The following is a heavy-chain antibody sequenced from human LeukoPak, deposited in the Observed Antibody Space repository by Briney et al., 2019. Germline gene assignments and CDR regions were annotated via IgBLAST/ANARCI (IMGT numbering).Heavy chain of an antibody. CDR2: IGASGEST. D-gene: IGHD5-24*01. CDR3: AKDIQLST. Sequence: GGSLRLSCSGSGFNFTMSAMTWVRQAPGKGLEWVSLIGASGESTYYADSVKGRFTISRDNSKNTLSLQMNSLRVEDTAMYFCAKDIQLSTWGLGTMVTVSS. CDR1: GFNFTMSA. V-gene: IGHV3-23*01. J-gene: IGHJ3*01.